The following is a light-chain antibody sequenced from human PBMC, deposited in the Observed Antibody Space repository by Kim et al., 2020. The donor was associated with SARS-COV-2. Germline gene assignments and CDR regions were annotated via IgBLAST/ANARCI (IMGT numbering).Light chain of an antibody. Sequence: SYELTQPPSVSVAPGKTARITFGGNSVRSKSVHWYQHKPGQAPVLVISYDSDRPSGIPERYSGSNSGNTATLTISRVEAGDEADYYCQVWHSTSDHRVVFGGGTQLTVL. CDR3: QVWHSTSDHRVV. CDR1: SVRSKS. CDR2: YDS. V-gene: IGLV3-21*04. J-gene: IGLJ2*01.